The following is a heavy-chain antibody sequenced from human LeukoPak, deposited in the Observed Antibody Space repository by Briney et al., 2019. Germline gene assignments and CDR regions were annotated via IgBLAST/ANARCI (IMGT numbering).Heavy chain of an antibody. J-gene: IGHJ5*02. CDR3: ATANDMITFGGVVVNVDWFDP. CDR2: FDPEDGET. CDR1: GYTLTELS. D-gene: IGHD3-16*02. V-gene: IGHV1-24*01. Sequence: GASVKVSCKVSGYTLTELSMHWVRQAPGKGLEWMGGFDPEDGETIYAQKFQGRVTMTEGTSTDTAYMELSSLRSEDTAVYYCATANDMITFGGVVVNVDWFDPWGQGTLVTVSS.